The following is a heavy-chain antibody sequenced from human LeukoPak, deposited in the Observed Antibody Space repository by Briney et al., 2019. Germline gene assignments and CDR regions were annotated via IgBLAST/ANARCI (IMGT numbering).Heavy chain of an antibody. CDR2: IYVGGNT. CDR3: AREDIATAHWYFDL. J-gene: IGHJ2*01. CDR1: GFTVSSTY. Sequence: QPGGSLRLSCAASGFTVSSTYMSWVRQTPGKRLEWVSVIYVGGNTYYADSVKDRFTISRDNSKNTLYLQMNSLRAEDTAVYYCAREDIATAHWYFDLWGRGTLVTVSS. V-gene: IGHV3-53*01. D-gene: IGHD6-13*01.